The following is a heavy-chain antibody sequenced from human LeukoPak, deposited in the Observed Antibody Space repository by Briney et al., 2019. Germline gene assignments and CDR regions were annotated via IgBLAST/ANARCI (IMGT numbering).Heavy chain of an antibody. J-gene: IGHJ6*02. CDR2: ITPFNGNT. Sequence: SVKVSCKASGYTFTYRYLHWVRQAPGQALEWMGWITPFNGNTNYAQKFQDRVTITRDRSMSTAYMELSSLRSEDTAMYYCASSDIAAAGIGDYYYGMDVWGQGTTVTVSS. CDR3: ASSDIAAAGIGDYYYGMDV. D-gene: IGHD6-13*01. CDR1: GYTFTYRY. V-gene: IGHV1-45*02.